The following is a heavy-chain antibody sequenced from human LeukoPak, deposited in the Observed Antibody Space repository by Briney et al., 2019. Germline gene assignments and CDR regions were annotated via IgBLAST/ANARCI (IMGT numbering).Heavy chain of an antibody. Sequence: ASVKVSRKVSGYTLTELSMHWVRQAPGQGLEWKGGFDLEDGETIYAKKFEGRVNMTGDTSTDTAYMELSSLRSEDTAVYYCATRVGYDSKNWFDPWGQGTLVTVSS. CDR3: ATRVGYDSKNWFDP. V-gene: IGHV1-24*01. J-gene: IGHJ5*02. D-gene: IGHD5-12*01. CDR2: FDLEDGET. CDR1: GYTLTELS.